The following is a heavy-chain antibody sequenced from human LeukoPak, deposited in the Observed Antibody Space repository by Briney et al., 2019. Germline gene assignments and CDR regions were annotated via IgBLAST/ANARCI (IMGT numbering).Heavy chain of an antibody. CDR1: GYTFTSYY. CDR3: ARGPHKRTYDRDNWFDP. V-gene: IGHV1-46*01. CDR2: INPSGGST. Sequence: ASVKVSCKASGYTFTSYYMHWVRQAPGQGLEWMGIINPSGGSTSYAQKFQGRVTMTRDMSTSTVYMELSSLRSEDTAVYYCARGPHKRTYDRDNWFDPWGQGTLVTVSS. D-gene: IGHD3-3*01. J-gene: IGHJ5*02.